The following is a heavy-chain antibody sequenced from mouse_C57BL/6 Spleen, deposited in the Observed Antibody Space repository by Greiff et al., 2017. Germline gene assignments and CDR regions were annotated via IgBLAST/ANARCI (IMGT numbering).Heavy chain of an antibody. CDR3: ARSIITTGVAPDYFDY. Sequence: VQLQQSGAELARPGASVKLSCKASGYTFTSYGISWVKQRTGQGLEWIGEIYPRSGNTYYNEKFKGKATLTADKSSSTAYMELRSLTSEDSAVYFCARSIITTGVAPDYFDYWGQGTTLTVSS. J-gene: IGHJ2*01. CDR1: GYTFTSYG. CDR2: IYPRSGNT. D-gene: IGHD1-1*01. V-gene: IGHV1-81*01.